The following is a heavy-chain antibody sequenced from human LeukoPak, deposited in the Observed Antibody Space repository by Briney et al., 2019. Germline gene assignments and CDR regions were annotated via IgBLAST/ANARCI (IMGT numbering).Heavy chain of an antibody. CDR2: IRSKANSYAT. J-gene: IGHJ4*02. Sequence: GGSLRLSCAASGFTFSGSAMHWVRQASGKGLEWVGRIRSKANSYATAYAASVKGRFTISRDDSKNTAYLQMNSLKTEDTAVYYCTRPTSRTNFKDYWGQGTLVTVSS. CDR1: GFTFSGSA. D-gene: IGHD1-1*01. V-gene: IGHV3-73*01. CDR3: TRPTSRTNFKDY.